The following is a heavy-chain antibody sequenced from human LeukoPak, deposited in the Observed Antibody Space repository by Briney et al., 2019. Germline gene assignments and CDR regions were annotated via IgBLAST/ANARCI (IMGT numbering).Heavy chain of an antibody. D-gene: IGHD3-10*01. CDR1: GYTFTSYG. CDR3: ARDHPVSGSYYLQGPLNY. V-gene: IGHV1-18*01. J-gene: IGHJ4*02. Sequence: ASVKVSCKASGYTFTSYGISWVRQAPGQGLEWMGWIGAYNGNTNYAQKLQGRVTMTTDTSTSTAYMELRSLRSDDTAVYYCARDHPVSGSYYLQGPLNYWGQGTLVTVSS. CDR2: IGAYNGNT.